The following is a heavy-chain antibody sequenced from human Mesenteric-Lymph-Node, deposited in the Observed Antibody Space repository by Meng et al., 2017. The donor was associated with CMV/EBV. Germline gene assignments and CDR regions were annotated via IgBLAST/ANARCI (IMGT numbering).Heavy chain of an antibody. CDR1: GFTFSSYW. Sequence: GESLKISCAASGFTFSSYWMSWVRQAPGKGLEWVANIKQDGSEKYYADSVKGRFTISRDNSKNTLYLQMNSLRAEDAAVYYCARDSNVVVPAAFHDAFDIWGQGTMVTVSS. CDR2: IKQDGSEK. J-gene: IGHJ3*02. D-gene: IGHD2-2*01. CDR3: ARDSNVVVPAAFHDAFDI. V-gene: IGHV3-7*01.